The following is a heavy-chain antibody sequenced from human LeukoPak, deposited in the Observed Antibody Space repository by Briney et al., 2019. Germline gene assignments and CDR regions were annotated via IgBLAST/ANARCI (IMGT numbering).Heavy chain of an antibody. D-gene: IGHD4-17*01. Sequence: SYISSSGSTIYYADSVKGRFTISRDNAKNSLYLQMNSLRAEDTAVYYCARVGDYGDFLDYWGQGTLVTVSS. J-gene: IGHJ4*02. CDR2: ISSSGSTI. CDR3: ARVGDYGDFLDY. V-gene: IGHV3-11*01.